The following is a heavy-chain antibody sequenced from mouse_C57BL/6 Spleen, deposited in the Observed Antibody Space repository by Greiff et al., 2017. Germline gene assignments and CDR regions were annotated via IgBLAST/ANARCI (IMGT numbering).Heavy chain of an antibody. CDR3: ARSGSSGTDY. J-gene: IGHJ2*01. Sequence: QVQLQQSGPELVKPGASVKISCKASGYAFSSSWMNWVKQRPGKGLEWIGRIYPGDGYTNYNGKFKGKATLTADKSSSTAYMQLSSLTSEDSAVYFCARSGSSGTDYWGQGTTLTVSS. CDR1: GYAFSSSW. V-gene: IGHV1-82*01. CDR2: IYPGDGYT. D-gene: IGHD3-2*02.